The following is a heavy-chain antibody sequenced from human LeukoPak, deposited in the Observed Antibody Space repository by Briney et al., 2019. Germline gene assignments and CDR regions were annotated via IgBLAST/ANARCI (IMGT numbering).Heavy chain of an antibody. CDR3: ARVDSSSWYKPRPLWFDY. J-gene: IGHJ4*02. CDR1: GFTFSSYW. V-gene: IGHV3-7*01. Sequence: GGSLRLSCAASGFTFSSYWMSWVRQAPGKGLEWVANIKQDGSEKYYVDSVKGRFTISRDNAKNSLYLQMNSLRAEDTAVYYCARVDSSSWYKPRPLWFDYWGQGTLVTVSS. CDR2: IKQDGSEK. D-gene: IGHD6-13*01.